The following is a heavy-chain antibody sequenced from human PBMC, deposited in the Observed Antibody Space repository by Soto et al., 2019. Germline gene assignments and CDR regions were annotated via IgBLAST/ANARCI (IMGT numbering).Heavy chain of an antibody. CDR1: GYTFTGYY. CDR2: INPNSGGT. J-gene: IGHJ6*02. CDR3: ARGDYSNYWYGMDV. V-gene: IGHV1-2*04. D-gene: IGHD4-4*01. Sequence: ASVKVSCKASGYTFTGYYMHWVRQAPGQGLEWMGWINPNSGGTTYAQKFQGWVTMTRDTSISTAYMELSRLRSDDTAVYYCARGDYSNYWYGMDVWGQGTTVTVSS.